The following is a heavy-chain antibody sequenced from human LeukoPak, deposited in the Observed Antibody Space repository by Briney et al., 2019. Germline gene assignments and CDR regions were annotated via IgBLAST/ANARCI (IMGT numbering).Heavy chain of an antibody. CDR1: GGSISSSSSYY. CDR3: ARQDYDVLTGYDNVNYFDY. V-gene: IGHV4-39*01. J-gene: IGHJ4*02. D-gene: IGHD3-9*01. CDR2: IYYSGDT. Sequence: SETLSPTCTVSGGSISSSSSYYWGWIRQPPGKGLEWIGSIYYSGDTYYNPSLQSRVTISVDTSKNQFSLKLISVTAADTAVYYCARQDYDVLTGYDNVNYFDYWGQGTLVTVSS.